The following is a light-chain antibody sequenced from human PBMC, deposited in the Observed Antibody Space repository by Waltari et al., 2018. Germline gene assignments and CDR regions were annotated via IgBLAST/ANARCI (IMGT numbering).Light chain of an antibody. CDR3: QYYDNLPMFT. J-gene: IGKJ2*01. CDR1: QDIGGY. V-gene: IGKV1-33*01. CDR2: KTS. Sequence: DIQLTQSPSSLAASVGDRVTLPCRASQDIGGYLNWYQQQPGRAPKLLIYKTSLLRTGVPSRFSGGASRTDYTLTITNLQPEDIATYYCQYYDNLPMFTFGPGTKVEIK.